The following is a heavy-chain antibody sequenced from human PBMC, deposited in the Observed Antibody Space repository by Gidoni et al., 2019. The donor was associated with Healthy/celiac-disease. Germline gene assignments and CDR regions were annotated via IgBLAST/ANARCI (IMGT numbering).Heavy chain of an antibody. CDR1: GFTFSSYG. Sequence: QVQLVESGGGVVQPGRSLRLSCAASGFTFSSYGMHWVRQAPGKGLEWVAVIWYDGSNKYYADSVKGRFTISRDNSKNTLYLQMNSLRAEDTAVYYCARDLQGYCSGGSCYGLYYYYYGMDVWGQGTTVXVSS. CDR3: ARDLQGYCSGGSCYGLYYYYYGMDV. V-gene: IGHV3-33*01. J-gene: IGHJ6*02. CDR2: IWYDGSNK. D-gene: IGHD2-15*01.